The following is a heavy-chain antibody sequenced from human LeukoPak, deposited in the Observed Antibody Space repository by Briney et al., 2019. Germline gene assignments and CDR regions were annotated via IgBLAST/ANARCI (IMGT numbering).Heavy chain of an antibody. V-gene: IGHV3-23*01. CDR1: GFTFSSYA. D-gene: IGHD2-2*01. J-gene: IGHJ4*02. CDR2: ISGSGGST. Sequence: GGSLGLSCAASGFTFSSYAMSWVRQAPGKGLEWVSAISGSGGSTYYADSVKGRFTISRDNSKNTLYLQMNSLRAEDTAVYYCAKDPNGACSSTSCYENDYWGQGTLVTVSS. CDR3: AKDPNGACSSTSCYENDY.